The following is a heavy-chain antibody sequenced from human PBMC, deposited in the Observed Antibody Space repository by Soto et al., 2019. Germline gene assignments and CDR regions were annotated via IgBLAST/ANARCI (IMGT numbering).Heavy chain of an antibody. CDR1: GFSLSTSGVG. D-gene: IGHD6-19*01. CDR3: ARDSSGWYGFDY. Sequence: QITLKESGPTLVKPTQTLTLTCTFSGFSLSTSGVGVSWIRQPPGKALEWLALIYWDDDKRYSPSLRNRLTVTKDTSKNQVVLTMTSMDPVDTATYYCARDSSGWYGFDYWGQGTLVTVSS. J-gene: IGHJ4*02. CDR2: IYWDDDK. V-gene: IGHV2-5*02.